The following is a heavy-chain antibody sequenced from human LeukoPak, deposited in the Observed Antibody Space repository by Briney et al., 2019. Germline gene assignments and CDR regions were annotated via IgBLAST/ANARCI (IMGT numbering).Heavy chain of an antibody. CDR1: GFTFSSYA. CDR2: ISGSGGST. J-gene: IGHJ5*02. D-gene: IGHD6-13*01. V-gene: IGHV3-23*01. CDR3: AKDQRGSSSQRGDWFDP. Sequence: GGSLRLSCAASGFTFSSYAMSWVRQPPGKGLEWVSAISGSGGSTYYADSVKGRFTISRDNSKNTLYLQMNSLRAEDTAVYYCAKDQRGSSSQRGDWFDPRGQGTLVTVSS.